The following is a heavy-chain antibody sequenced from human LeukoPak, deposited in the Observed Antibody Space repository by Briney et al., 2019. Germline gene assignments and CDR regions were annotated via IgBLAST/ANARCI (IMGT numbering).Heavy chain of an antibody. V-gene: IGHV4-34*01. CDR2: INHSGST. D-gene: IGHD5-18*01. CDR1: GFTFSSYE. Sequence: GSLRLSCAASGFTFSSYEMNWVRQPPGKGLEWIGEINHSGSTNSNPSLKSRVTISVDTSKTQFSLKLSSVTAADTAVYYCARRSPGYSYGIDWFDPWGQGTLVTVSS. CDR3: ARRSPGYSYGIDWFDP. J-gene: IGHJ5*02.